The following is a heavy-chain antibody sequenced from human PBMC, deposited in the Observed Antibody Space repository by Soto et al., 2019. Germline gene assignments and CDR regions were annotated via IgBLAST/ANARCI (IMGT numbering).Heavy chain of an antibody. CDR1: GFIFTRYS. Sequence: GGSLRLSCAASGFIFTRYSLNWVRQAPGKGLEWLSYISSSGGTIYYADSVKGRFTISRDSAKNSLYLQMNSLRDEDTAVYYCAKDSYGDYIFDYWGQGTLVTVS. V-gene: IGHV3-48*02. CDR2: ISSSGGTI. J-gene: IGHJ4*02. D-gene: IGHD4-17*01. CDR3: AKDSYGDYIFDY.